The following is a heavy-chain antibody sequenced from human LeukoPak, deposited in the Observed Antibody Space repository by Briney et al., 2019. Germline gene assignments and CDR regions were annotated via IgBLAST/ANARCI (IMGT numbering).Heavy chain of an antibody. CDR1: GFTVSSNY. D-gene: IGHD3-3*01. CDR2: INSDGSST. V-gene: IGHV3-74*01. CDR3: ARDNSLGIFGVVYGFGFDP. J-gene: IGHJ5*02. Sequence: AGGSLRLSCAASGFTVSSNYMSWVRHAPGKGLVWVSRINSDGSSTSYADSVKGRFTISRDNAKNTLYLQMNSLRAEDTAVYYCARDNSLGIFGVVYGFGFDPWGQGTLVTVSS.